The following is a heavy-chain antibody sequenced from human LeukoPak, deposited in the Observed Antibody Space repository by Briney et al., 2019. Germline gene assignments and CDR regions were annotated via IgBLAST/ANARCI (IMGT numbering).Heavy chain of an antibody. CDR3: ARVGNDYDSSGLRDPFDY. J-gene: IGHJ4*02. V-gene: IGHV4-59*01. Sequence: SETLSLTCTVSGGSLSIYYWSWIRQPPGKGLEWIGDIYYSGFTNYNPSLQSRVTISVDTSKNQFSLKLSSVTAADTGVYYCARVGNDYDSSGLRDPFDYWGQGTLVTVSS. D-gene: IGHD3-22*01. CDR2: IYYSGFT. CDR1: GGSLSIYY.